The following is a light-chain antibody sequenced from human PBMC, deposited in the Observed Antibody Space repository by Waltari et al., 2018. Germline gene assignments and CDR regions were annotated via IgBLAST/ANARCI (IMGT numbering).Light chain of an antibody. J-gene: IGKJ2*01. V-gene: IGKV3-15*01. Sequence: EIVMTQSPVTLSVSPGERATLSCRASPRVGTNLAWYQQKPGQAPRLLIFGASTRATGISTRFSGSGSGTEFTLTISSLRSEDFAVYYCQQYTNWPPGYTFGQGTKLEIK. CDR1: PRVGTN. CDR3: QQYTNWPPGYT. CDR2: GAS.